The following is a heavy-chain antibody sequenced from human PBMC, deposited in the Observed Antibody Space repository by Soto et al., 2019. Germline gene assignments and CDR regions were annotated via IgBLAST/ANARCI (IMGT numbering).Heavy chain of an antibody. J-gene: IGHJ3*02. CDR2: IYYSGAT. Sequence: QVQLQESGPGLVKPSQTLSLICTVSGGSISSGDYYWTWIRQPPGKGLEWIGCIYYSGATFYNPALQSRLSISIDASKTRFPLNLSSVTAADTAVYYCARPPTPLRATDAFDIWGQGTSVIVSS. V-gene: IGHV4-30-4*08. CDR1: GGSISSGDYY. CDR3: ARPPTPLRATDAFDI. D-gene: IGHD4-4*01.